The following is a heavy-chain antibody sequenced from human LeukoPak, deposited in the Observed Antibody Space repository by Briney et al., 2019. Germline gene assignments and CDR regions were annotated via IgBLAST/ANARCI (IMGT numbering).Heavy chain of an antibody. CDR1: GGSFSGYY. CDR3: ARENYYDSSGWSYMDV. V-gene: IGHV4-34*01. D-gene: IGHD3-22*01. Sequence: SETLSLTCAVYGGSFSGYYWSWIRQPPGKGLEWIGEINHSGSTNYNPSLKSRVTISVDTSKNQFSLKLSSVTAADTAVYYCARENYYDSSGWSYMDVWGKGTTVTISS. J-gene: IGHJ6*03. CDR2: INHSGST.